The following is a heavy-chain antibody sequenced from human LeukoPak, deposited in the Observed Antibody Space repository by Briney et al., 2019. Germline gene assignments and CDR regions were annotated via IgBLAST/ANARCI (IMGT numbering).Heavy chain of an antibody. CDR3: ARGGYGSGSYIDY. CDR2: IIPILGIA. Sequence: SVKVSCKASGYTFTSYDINWVRQATGQGLEWMGRIIPILGIANYAQKFQGRVTITADKSTSTAYMELSSLRSEDTAVYYCARGGYGSGSYIDYWGQGTLVTVSS. D-gene: IGHD3-10*01. CDR1: GYTFTSYD. J-gene: IGHJ4*02. V-gene: IGHV1-69*04.